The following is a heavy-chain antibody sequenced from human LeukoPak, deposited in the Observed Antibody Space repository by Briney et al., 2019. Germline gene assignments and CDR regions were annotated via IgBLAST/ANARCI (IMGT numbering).Heavy chain of an antibody. J-gene: IGHJ3*02. CDR2: ISYDGSNK. Sequence: GGSLRLSCAASGFTFSSYAMHWVRQAPGKGLEWVAVISYDGSNKYYADSVKGRFTISRDNSKNTLYLQMNSLRAEDTAVYYCAKGIQLWLLIDAFDIWGQGTMVTVSS. V-gene: IGHV3-30*04. D-gene: IGHD5-18*01. CDR3: AKGIQLWLLIDAFDI. CDR1: GFTFSSYA.